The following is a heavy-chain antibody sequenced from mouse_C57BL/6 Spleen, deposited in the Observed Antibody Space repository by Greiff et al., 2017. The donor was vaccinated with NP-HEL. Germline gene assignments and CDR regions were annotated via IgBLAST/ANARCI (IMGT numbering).Heavy chain of an antibody. J-gene: IGHJ2*01. CDR3: ARGETAQGYFDY. D-gene: IGHD3-2*02. CDR2: IYPGSGST. Sequence: QVQLKQPGAELVKPGASVKMSCKASGYTFTSYWITWVKQRPGQGLEWIGDIYPGSGSTNYNEKFKSKATLTVDTSSSTAYMQLSSLTSEDSAVYYCARGETAQGYFDYWGQGTTLTVSS. CDR1: GYTFTSYW. V-gene: IGHV1-55*01.